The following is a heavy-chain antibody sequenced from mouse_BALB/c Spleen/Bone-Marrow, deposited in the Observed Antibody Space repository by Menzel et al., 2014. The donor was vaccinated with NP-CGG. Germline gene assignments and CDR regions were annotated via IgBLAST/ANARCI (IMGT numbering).Heavy chain of an antibody. CDR1: GFTFSSFG. CDR2: ISSGSSTI. J-gene: IGHJ1*01. D-gene: IGHD1-1*01. V-gene: IGHV5-17*02. CDR3: ARRGSNHWYFDV. Sequence: EVKVVESGGGLVQPGGSRKLSCAASGFTFSSFGMHWVRQAPEKGLEWVAYISSGSSTIYYVDPVKGRFTISRDNPKNTLFLQMTSLRSEDTAMYYCARRGSNHWYFDVWGAGTTVTVSS.